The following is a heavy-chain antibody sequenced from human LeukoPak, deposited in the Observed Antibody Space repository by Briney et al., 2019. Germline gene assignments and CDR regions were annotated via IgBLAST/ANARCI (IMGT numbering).Heavy chain of an antibody. V-gene: IGHV1-69*05. D-gene: IGHD3/OR15-3a*01. Sequence: ASVKVSCKASGGTFSSYAISWVRQAPGQGLEWMGGIIPIFGTANYAQKFQGRVTITTDESTSTAYMELSSLRSEDTAVYYCATIGGLDAFDIWGQGTMVTVSS. CDR1: GGTFSSYA. CDR2: IIPIFGTA. CDR3: ATIGGLDAFDI. J-gene: IGHJ3*02.